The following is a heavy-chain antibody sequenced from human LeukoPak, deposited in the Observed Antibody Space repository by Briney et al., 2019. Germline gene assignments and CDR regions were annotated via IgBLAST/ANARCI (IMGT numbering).Heavy chain of an antibody. J-gene: IGHJ4*02. CDR3: AKPGRRTFGGVIVTYYFDY. Sequence: GGSLRLSCAASGFTFSSYAMSWVRQAPGKGLEWVSAISGSGGSTYYADSVKGRFTISRDNSKNTLYLQMNSLRAEDTAVYYCAKPGRRTFGGVIVTYYFDYWSQGTLVTVSS. D-gene: IGHD3-16*02. CDR2: ISGSGGST. V-gene: IGHV3-23*01. CDR1: GFTFSSYA.